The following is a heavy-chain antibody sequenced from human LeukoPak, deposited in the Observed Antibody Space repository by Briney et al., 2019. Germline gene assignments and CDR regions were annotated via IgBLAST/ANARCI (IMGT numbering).Heavy chain of an antibody. CDR2: ISAYIGNT. CDR3: ARDNYYDSSGYYSY. CDR1: GYIFTSYF. D-gene: IGHD3-22*01. V-gene: IGHV1-18*04. Sequence: ASVKVSCKASGYIFTSYFMHWVRQAPGQGLEWMGWISAYIGNTHYAQKLQGRVTITTDTSTSTAYMELRSLRSDDTAVYYCARDNYYDSSGYYSYWGQGTLVTVSS. J-gene: IGHJ4*02.